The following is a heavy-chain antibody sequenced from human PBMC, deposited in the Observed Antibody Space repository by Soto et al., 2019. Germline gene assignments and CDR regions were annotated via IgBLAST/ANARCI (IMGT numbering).Heavy chain of an antibody. J-gene: IGHJ6*02. Sequence: GESLKISCAASGFTVSSNYMSCVRQDPGKGLEWVSVIYSGGSTYYADSVKGRFTISRDNSKNTLYLQMNSLRAEDTAVYYCGRDRITTGIDVWGQGTKVTVSS. CDR3: GRDRITTGIDV. CDR1: GFTVSSNY. V-gene: IGHV3-66*01. CDR2: IYSGGST. D-gene: IGHD1-1*01.